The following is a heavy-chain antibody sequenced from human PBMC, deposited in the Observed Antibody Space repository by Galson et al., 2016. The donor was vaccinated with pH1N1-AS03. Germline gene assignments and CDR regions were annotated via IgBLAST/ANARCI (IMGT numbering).Heavy chain of an antibody. V-gene: IGHV3-30-3*01. CDR1: GLIFSNSA. CDR2: MSYDGGNE. D-gene: IGHD3-16*01. CDR3: AAGEYVAASFDN. J-gene: IGHJ4*02. Sequence: SLRLSCAASGLIFSNSAMHWVRQAPGKGLEWVAVMSYDGGNEYYADAVKGRFTISRDHSRNTLYLQMNSLRGEDTAEYYCAAGEYVAASFDNWGQGTLVTVSS.